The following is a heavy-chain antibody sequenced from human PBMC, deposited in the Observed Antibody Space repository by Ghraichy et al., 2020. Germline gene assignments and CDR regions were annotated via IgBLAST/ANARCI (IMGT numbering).Heavy chain of an antibody. D-gene: IGHD3-10*01. CDR2: IDPSDSYT. Sequence: GESLNISCKGSGYKFTTNWITWVRHMPGKGLEWMGRIDPSDSYTNYGPSVQGHVTMSADKSISTSYLQWSSLRASDTAVYYCARLKYYSAAGGGFSSYKYYSGLDVWGQGTTVTVSS. CDR3: ARLKYYSAAGGGFSSYKYYSGLDV. V-gene: IGHV5-10-1*01. J-gene: IGHJ6*02. CDR1: GYKFTTNW.